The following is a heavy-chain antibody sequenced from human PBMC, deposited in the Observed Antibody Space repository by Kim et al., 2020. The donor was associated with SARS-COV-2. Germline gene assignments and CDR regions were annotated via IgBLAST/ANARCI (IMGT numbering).Heavy chain of an antibody. Sequence: SETLSLTCTVSGDSISSTIFYWSWIRQPPGKGLEWIGYIYYTGNTYYNPSLKSRLTISIDTSQNQFSLRLSSVTAADTAVYYCVRDITTWGQGTLVTVSS. V-gene: IGHV4-30-4*01. J-gene: IGHJ5*02. CDR3: VRDITT. D-gene: IGHD3-10*01. CDR2: IYYTGNT. CDR1: GDSISSTIFY.